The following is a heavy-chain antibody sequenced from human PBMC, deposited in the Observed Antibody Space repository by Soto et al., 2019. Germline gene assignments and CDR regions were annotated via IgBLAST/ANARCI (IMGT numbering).Heavy chain of an antibody. Sequence: QVQRVESGGGVVQPGRSLRLSCAASGFTFSSDAMHWVRQAPGKGLEWVAVISYGGSNKYYADSVKGRFTISRDNSKNSLYLQMNSLRAEDTAVYYCARDPLCLYYGSGSYYFDYWGQGTLGTVSS. V-gene: IGHV3-30-3*01. D-gene: IGHD3-10*01. CDR1: GFTFSSDA. CDR3: ARDPLCLYYGSGSYYFDY. J-gene: IGHJ4*02. CDR2: ISYGGSNK.